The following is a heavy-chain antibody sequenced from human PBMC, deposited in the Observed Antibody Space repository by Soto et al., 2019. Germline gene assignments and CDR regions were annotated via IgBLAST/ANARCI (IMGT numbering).Heavy chain of an antibody. CDR3: ASDRSMYYGMYV. CDR2: ISAYNGNT. Sequence: QVQLVQSGGEVKKPGASVKVSCKATGYTFTSFGISWVLQAPGQGLEWMGWISAYNGNTNYAQKLQGRVTMTTDTSTSTAYMELRSLTSDDTAVYHCASDRSMYYGMYVSGQGTTVTVSS. D-gene: IGHD2-8*01. V-gene: IGHV1-18*01. CDR1: GYTFTSFG. J-gene: IGHJ6*02.